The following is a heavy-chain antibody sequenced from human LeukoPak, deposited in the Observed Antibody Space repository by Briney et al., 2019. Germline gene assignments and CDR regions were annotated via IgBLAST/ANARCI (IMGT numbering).Heavy chain of an antibody. D-gene: IGHD3-10*01. CDR3: ARLLRGHYMDV. Sequence: SQTLSLTCIVSGGSISSGGYHWSWIRQHPGKGLEWIGYIYYSGSTYYNPSLESRVTISVDTSKNQFSLKLSSVTAADTAVYYCARLLRGHYMDVWGKGTTVTVSS. CDR2: IYYSGST. J-gene: IGHJ6*03. V-gene: IGHV4-31*03. CDR1: GGSISSGGYH.